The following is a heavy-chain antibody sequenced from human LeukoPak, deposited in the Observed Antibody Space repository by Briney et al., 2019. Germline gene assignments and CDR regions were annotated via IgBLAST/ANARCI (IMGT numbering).Heavy chain of an antibody. V-gene: IGHV3-11*04. J-gene: IGHJ4*02. D-gene: IGHD2/OR15-2a*01. CDR1: GFTFSDYY. Sequence: GGSLRLSCAASGFTFSDYYMSWIRQAPGKGLEWVSYISSSGSTIYYADSVKGRFTISRDNAKNSLYLQMSSLRAEDTAVYYCTRDHEYWSVTDYWSQGTLVTVSS. CDR3: TRDHEYWSVTDY. CDR2: ISSSGSTI.